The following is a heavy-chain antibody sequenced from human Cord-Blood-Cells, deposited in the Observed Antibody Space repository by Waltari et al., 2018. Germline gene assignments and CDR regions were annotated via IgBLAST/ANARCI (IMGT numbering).Heavy chain of an antibody. Sequence: QVQLVQSGAEVKKPGSSVKVSCKASGGTFSSYAISWVRQAPGQGLEWMGWIIPGLGKANYAQKMQGRVTRTADKSTGTAYMERSSLRSEDTAVNYCAREGGGIAARYWGQGTLVTVSS. D-gene: IGHD6-6*01. J-gene: IGHJ4*02. CDR3: AREGGGIAARY. V-gene: IGHV1-69*06. CDR2: IIPGLGKA. CDR1: GGTFSSYA.